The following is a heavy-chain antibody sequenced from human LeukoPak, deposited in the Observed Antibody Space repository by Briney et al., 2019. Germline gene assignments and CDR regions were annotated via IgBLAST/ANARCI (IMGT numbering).Heavy chain of an antibody. CDR2: ISGSGGST. J-gene: IGHJ6*03. CDR1: GFTFSSYA. D-gene: IGHD3-3*01. CDR3: AKDAGSGYYIDYYYMDV. Sequence: GGSLRLSCAASGFTFSSYAMSWVRQAPGKGLEWVSAISGSGGSTYYADSVKGRFTISRDNSKNTLYLQMNSLRAEDTAVYYCAKDAGSGYYIDYYYMDVWGKGTTVTVSS. V-gene: IGHV3-23*01.